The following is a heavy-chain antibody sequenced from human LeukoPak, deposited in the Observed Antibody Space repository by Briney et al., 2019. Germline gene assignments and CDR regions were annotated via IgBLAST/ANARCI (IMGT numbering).Heavy chain of an antibody. Sequence: PSETLSLTXAVSGGSFRGYYWSWIRQPPGKGLEWIGGINHSGSTNYNPSLKSRVSISVDTSKNQVSLKLISVPAADTAVYYGARGPRAGEGTNRDGYKPFDYWGQGTLVTVCS. D-gene: IGHD5-24*01. CDR3: ARGPRAGEGTNRDGYKPFDY. J-gene: IGHJ4*02. CDR2: INHSGST. CDR1: GGSFRGYY. V-gene: IGHV4-34*01.